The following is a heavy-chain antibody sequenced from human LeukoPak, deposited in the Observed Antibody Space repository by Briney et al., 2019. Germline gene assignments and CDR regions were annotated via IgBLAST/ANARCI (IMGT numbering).Heavy chain of an antibody. D-gene: IGHD3-10*01. V-gene: IGHV4-31*03. CDR3: AREGVWSNMGYYYYVIDV. J-gene: IGHJ6*04. CDR1: GASIISGGYY. Sequence: PSETMSLTCTVSGASIISGGYYCSWLRQHPGKGLEWIGHIYYSGSTYYNPSLKSRVTISVDTSKNQFSLKLSCVTAEDTAVYYCAREGVWSNMGYYYYVIDVWGKGTTVTVSS. CDR2: IYYSGST.